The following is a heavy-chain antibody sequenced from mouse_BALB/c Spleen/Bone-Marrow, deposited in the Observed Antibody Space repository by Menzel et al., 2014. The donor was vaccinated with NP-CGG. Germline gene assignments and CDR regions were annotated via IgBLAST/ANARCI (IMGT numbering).Heavy chain of an antibody. Sequence: VQLQQSGAELVKPGASVKLSCKASGYTFTGYYMYWVKQRPGQGLEWIGGINPNNGNTNFSETFKSKATLTVDKSSSTAYMQLSSLTSEDSAVYYCTRRDYWGQGTTLTVSS. CDR2: INPNNGNT. J-gene: IGHJ2*01. V-gene: IGHV1S81*02. CDR3: TRRDY. CDR1: GYTFTGYY.